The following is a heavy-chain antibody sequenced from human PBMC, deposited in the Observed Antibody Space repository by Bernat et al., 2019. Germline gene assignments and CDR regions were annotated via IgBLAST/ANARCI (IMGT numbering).Heavy chain of an antibody. CDR1: GYTFTSYY. Sequence: QVQLVQSGAEVKKPGASVKVSCKAPGYTFTSYYMHWVRQAPGQGLEWMGIINPSGGSTSYAQKFQGRVTMTRDTSTSTVYMELSSLRSEDTAVYYCARDGRYSGYDIYFDYWGQGTLVTVSS. V-gene: IGHV1-46*01. CDR2: INPSGGST. J-gene: IGHJ4*02. D-gene: IGHD5-12*01. CDR3: ARDGRYSGYDIYFDY.